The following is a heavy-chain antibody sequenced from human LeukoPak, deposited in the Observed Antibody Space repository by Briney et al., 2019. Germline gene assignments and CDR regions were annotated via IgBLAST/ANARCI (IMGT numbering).Heavy chain of an antibody. Sequence: SETLSLTCSVSGGLISSSGNFYWGWIRQVPGKGLEWIGSVYDNPSLKSRVTVSVDTSKNQFSLKLNSVTAADTAIYYCARQGAITARRTHYYAMDVWGPGTTVTVSS. J-gene: IGHJ6*02. CDR2: V. CDR1: GGLISSSGNFY. CDR3: ARQGAITARRTHYYAMDV. D-gene: IGHD1-20*01. V-gene: IGHV4-39*01.